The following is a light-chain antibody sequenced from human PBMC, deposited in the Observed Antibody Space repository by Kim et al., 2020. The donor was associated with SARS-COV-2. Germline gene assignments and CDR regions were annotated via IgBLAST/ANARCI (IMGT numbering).Light chain of an antibody. J-gene: IGLJ3*02. CDR3: QVWDSSSDHHWV. V-gene: IGLV3-21*04. CDR1: NIGSKS. Sequence: SYELTQPPSVSVAPGKTARITCGGNNIGSKSVHWYQQKPGQAPVLVIYYDSDRSSGIPERFSGSNSGNTATLTISRVEAGDEADYYCQVWDSSSDHHWVFGVGTQLTVL. CDR2: YDS.